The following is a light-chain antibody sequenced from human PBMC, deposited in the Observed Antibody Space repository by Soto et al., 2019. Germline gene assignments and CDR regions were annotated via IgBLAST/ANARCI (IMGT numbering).Light chain of an antibody. Sequence: QSVLTQPPSVSGAPGQRVTISCTGSSSNIGAGYDVHWYQQLPGTAPKLLIYGNSNRPSGVPDRFSGSKSVTSASLAINGLQAEYEDEYYCQSYDSSRSGWVFGGGTKLTVL. CDR3: QSYDSSRSGWV. V-gene: IGLV1-40*01. CDR1: SSNIGAGYD. CDR2: GNS. J-gene: IGLJ3*02.